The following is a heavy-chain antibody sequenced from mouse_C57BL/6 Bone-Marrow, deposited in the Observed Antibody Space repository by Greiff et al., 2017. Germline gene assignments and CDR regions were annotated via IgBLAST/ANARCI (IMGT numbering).Heavy chain of an antibody. J-gene: IGHJ3*01. CDR3: ARHLPPYYYGSSYSAWFAH. V-gene: IGHV5-12*01. D-gene: IGHD1-1*01. CDR2: ISNGGGST. Sequence: EVKLVESGGGLVQPGGSLKLSCAASGFTFSDYYMYWVRQTPEKRLEWVAYISNGGGSTYYPDTVKGRFTISRDNAKNTLYLQMSRLKSEDTAMYYCARHLPPYYYGSSYSAWFAHWGEGTPVTVSA. CDR1: GFTFSDYY.